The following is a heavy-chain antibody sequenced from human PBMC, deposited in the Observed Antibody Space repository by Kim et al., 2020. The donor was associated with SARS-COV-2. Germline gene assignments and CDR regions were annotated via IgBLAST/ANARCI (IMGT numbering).Heavy chain of an antibody. CDR2: IRYSGST. Sequence: SETLSLTCIVSDGSITNYYGNWIRQPPGKGLEWIGYIRYSGSTYYNPSLKTRVTMSVDTSKNQFSLNLRSVTAANTAVNYFARGGHDYGVYLVDYWGLG. V-gene: IGHV4-59*08. CDR1: DGSITNYY. J-gene: IGHJ4*02. D-gene: IGHD4-17*01. CDR3: ARGGHDYGVYLVDY.